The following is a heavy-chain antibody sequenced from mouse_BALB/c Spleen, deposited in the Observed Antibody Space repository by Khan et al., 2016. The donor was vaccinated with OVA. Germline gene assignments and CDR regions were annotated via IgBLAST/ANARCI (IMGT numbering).Heavy chain of an antibody. CDR2: IFPGGVST. J-gene: IGHJ3*01. Sequence: QVQLKQSGGDLMKPGASVKISCKATGYTFSSYWIEWVKQRPGHGLEWIGQIFPGGVSTTYNEKFKGKATFTADTSCNTAYMKHSSLTSEDSAVYYCARGGYGGFAYWGQGTLVTVSA. CDR3: ARGGYGGFAY. CDR1: GYTFSSYW. D-gene: IGHD2-2*01. V-gene: IGHV1-9*01.